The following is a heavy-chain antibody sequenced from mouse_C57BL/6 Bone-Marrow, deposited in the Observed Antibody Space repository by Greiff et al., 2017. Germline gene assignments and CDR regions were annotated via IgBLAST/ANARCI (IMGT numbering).Heavy chain of an antibody. D-gene: IGHD2-5*01. V-gene: IGHV7-1*01. J-gene: IGHJ1*03. CDR3: AREDYSNYPYWYFDV. CDR2: SRNKANDYTT. CDR1: GFTFSDFY. Sequence: EVKLMESGGGLVQSGRSLRLSCATSGFTFSDFYMEWVRQAPGKGLEWIAASRNKANDYTTEYSASVKGRFIVSRDTSQSILYLQMNALRAEDTAIYYCAREDYSNYPYWYFDVWGTGTTVTVSS.